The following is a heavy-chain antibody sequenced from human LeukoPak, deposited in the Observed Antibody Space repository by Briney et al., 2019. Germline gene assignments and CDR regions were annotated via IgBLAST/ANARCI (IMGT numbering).Heavy chain of an antibody. V-gene: IGHV1-46*02. J-gene: IGHJ5*02. Sequence: ASVKVSCKASGYTFNSNHIHWVRQAPGQGLEWRGVINPGGGSTGNAQNFQGRLMMTRDRSTNTVYMELSSLRSEDTAVYYCARAIKSYCGGDCYSGWFGPWGQGTLVTVSS. CDR1: GYTFNSNH. CDR3: ARAIKSYCGGDCYSGWFGP. D-gene: IGHD2-21*01. CDR2: INPGGGST.